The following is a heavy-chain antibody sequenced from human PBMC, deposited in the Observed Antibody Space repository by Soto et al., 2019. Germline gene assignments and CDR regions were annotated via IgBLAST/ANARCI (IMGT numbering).Heavy chain of an antibody. Sequence: PSETLSLTCAVYGGSFSGYYWSWIRQPPGKGLEWIGEINHSGSTNYNPSLKSRVTISVDTSKNQFSLKLSSVTAADTAVYYCARGTVPTGAFDDWGQGTRVTVSS. CDR2: INHSGST. D-gene: IGHD3-9*01. CDR1: GGSFSGYY. CDR3: ARGTVPTGAFDD. J-gene: IGHJ4*02. V-gene: IGHV4-34*01.